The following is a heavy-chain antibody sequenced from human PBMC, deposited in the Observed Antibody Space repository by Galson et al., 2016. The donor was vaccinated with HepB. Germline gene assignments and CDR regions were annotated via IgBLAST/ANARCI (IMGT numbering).Heavy chain of an antibody. J-gene: IGHJ4*02. CDR3: ARGGHFVY. CDR1: GDSFSSNSST. V-gene: IGHV6-1*01. Sequence: CAISGDSFSSNSSTWDWIRQSPSRGLEWLGRTYYRSKWYNDYAVSVKSRITINPDTSKNQFSLQLNSVTPEDTAVYFCARGGHFVYWGQGNLVTVSS. CDR2: TYYRSKWYN.